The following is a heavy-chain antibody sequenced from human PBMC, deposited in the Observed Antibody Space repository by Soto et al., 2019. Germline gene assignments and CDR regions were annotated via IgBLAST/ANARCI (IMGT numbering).Heavy chain of an antibody. CDR3: ARSLLDEYSSSWRSAYYGMDV. CDR2: INPNSGGT. D-gene: IGHD6-13*01. CDR1: GFTFSAYY. J-gene: IGHJ6*02. Sequence: QVQLVQSGAEGKKPGASVKVSCKASGFTFSAYYIYWVRQAPGQGLEWIGWINPNSGGTNNAQKFQGRVTMTRDTSTSTVYMELSALISDDTAVYYCARSLLDEYSSSWRSAYYGMDVWGQGTTVTVSS. V-gene: IGHV1-2*02.